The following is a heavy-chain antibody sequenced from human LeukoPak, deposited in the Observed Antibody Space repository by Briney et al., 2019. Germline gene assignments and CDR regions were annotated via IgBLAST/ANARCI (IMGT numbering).Heavy chain of an antibody. V-gene: IGHV4-39*07. D-gene: IGHD6-13*01. Sequence: PSETLSLTCTVSGGSISSSSYYWGWIRQPPGKGLEWIGSIYYSGSTYYNPSLKSRVTISVDTSKNQFSLKLSSVTAADTAVYYCARGKQHLDYWGQGTLVTVSS. CDR3: ARGKQHLDY. CDR2: IYYSGST. J-gene: IGHJ4*02. CDR1: GGSISSSSYY.